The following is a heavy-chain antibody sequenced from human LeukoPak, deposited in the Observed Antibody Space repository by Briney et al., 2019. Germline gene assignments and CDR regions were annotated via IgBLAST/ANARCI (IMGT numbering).Heavy chain of an antibody. J-gene: IGHJ4*02. CDR2: ISSSSSYI. CDR1: AFIFSGHW. CDR3: ARDLTYYDFWSGYYSGGAIDY. D-gene: IGHD3-3*01. V-gene: IGHV3-21*01. Sequence: GGSLRLSCEGSAFIFSGHWMNWVRQTPGKGLEWVSSISSSSSYIYYADSVKGRFTISRDNAKNSLYLQMNSLRAEDTAVYYCARDLTYYDFWSGYYSGGAIDYWGQGTLVTVSS.